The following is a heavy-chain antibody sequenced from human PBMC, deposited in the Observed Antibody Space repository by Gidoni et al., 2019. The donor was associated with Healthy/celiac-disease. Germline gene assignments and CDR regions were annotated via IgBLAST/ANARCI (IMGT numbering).Heavy chain of an antibody. J-gene: IGHJ4*02. V-gene: IGHV2-5*02. CDR1: GFPLSTSGVG. CDR3: AHYYDFWSGYYSGPLFDY. Sequence: QTTLKESGPTLVIPTQTLTLTCTFSGFPLSTSGVGVGWFRQPPGNALEWLALIYWDDDKRYSPSLKSRLTITKDTTKNQVVLTMTNMDPVDTATYYCAHYYDFWSGYYSGPLFDYWGQGTLVTVSS. CDR2: IYWDDDK. D-gene: IGHD3-3*01.